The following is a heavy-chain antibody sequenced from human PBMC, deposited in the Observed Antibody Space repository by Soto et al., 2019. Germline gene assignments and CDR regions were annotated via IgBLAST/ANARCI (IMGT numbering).Heavy chain of an antibody. CDR2: ISNSGSTI. V-gene: IGHV3-11*01. CDR3: ARSMITSGGVIVT. J-gene: IGHJ5*02. Sequence: GGSLRLSCAASGFTFSDYYMSWIRQAPGKGLEWVSYISNSGSTISYADSVKGRFTVSRDNAKNSLYLLMNSLRAEDTAVYYCARSMITSGGVIVTWGQGTLVTVSS. CDR1: GFTFSDYY. D-gene: IGHD3-16*02.